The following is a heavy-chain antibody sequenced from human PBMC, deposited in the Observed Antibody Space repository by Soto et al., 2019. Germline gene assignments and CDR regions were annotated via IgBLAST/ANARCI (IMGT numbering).Heavy chain of an antibody. CDR2: ISAYSGNT. CDR1: GYAFTSYG. V-gene: IGHV1-18*01. CDR3: ARGRGFWSGYSTDDDAFDI. D-gene: IGHD3-3*01. Sequence: QVQLVQSGAEVKKPGASVKVSCKASGYAFTSYGISWVRQAPGQGLEWMGWISAYSGNTNYAQKLQGRVTMTTDTSTSTAYMELRSLRSDDTAVYYCARGRGFWSGYSTDDDAFDIWGQGTMVTVSS. J-gene: IGHJ3*02.